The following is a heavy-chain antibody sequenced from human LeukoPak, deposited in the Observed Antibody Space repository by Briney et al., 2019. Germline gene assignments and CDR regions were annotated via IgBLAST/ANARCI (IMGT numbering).Heavy chain of an antibody. CDR3: ARQDTITYAYFDY. V-gene: IGHV3-21*01. CDR1: GFTFSSYS. D-gene: IGHD2-2*01. CDR2: ISSSSYI. J-gene: IGHJ4*02. Sequence: GGSLRLSCAASGFTFSSYSMNWVRQAPGKGLEWVSSISSSSYIYYADSVKGRFTISRDNAKNSLYLQMNSLRAEDTAVYYCARQDTITYAYFDYWSQGTLVTVSS.